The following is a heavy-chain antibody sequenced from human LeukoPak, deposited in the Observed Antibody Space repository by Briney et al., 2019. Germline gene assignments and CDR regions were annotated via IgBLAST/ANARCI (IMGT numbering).Heavy chain of an antibody. D-gene: IGHD5-12*01. Sequence: PGQXXXXMGWINPNSGGTNYAQKFQGRVTMTRDTSISTAYMELSRLRSDDTAVYYCARVYSGYDQQPNDYWGQGTLVTVSS. CDR2: INPNSGGT. CDR3: ARVYSGYDQQPNDY. J-gene: IGHJ4*02. V-gene: IGHV1-2*02.